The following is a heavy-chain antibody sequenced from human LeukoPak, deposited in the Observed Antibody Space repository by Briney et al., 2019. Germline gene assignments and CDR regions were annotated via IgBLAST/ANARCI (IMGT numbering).Heavy chain of an antibody. Sequence: PAASVKVSCKASGYTFTGYYMHWVRQAPGQGLEWMGWINPNSGGTNYAQKFQGRVTMTRDTSISTAYMELSRLRSDDTAVYYCASGYNSSGYRRAVEESGYWGQGTLVTVSS. CDR1: GYTFTGYY. D-gene: IGHD3-22*01. J-gene: IGHJ4*02. V-gene: IGHV1-2*02. CDR2: INPNSGGT. CDR3: ASGYNSSGYRRAVEESGY.